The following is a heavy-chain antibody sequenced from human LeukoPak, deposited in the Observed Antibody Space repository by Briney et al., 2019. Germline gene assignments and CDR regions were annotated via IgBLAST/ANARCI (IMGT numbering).Heavy chain of an antibody. Sequence: KSGGSLRLSCAASGFTFSKYHMTWVRQAPGKGLEWISSINTIGTYIYYADSVKGRFTISRDNAKKTLYLQMNSLRADDTAIYYCARVGGMAQTYTPLFDYWGQGTLVPVSS. J-gene: IGHJ4*02. V-gene: IGHV3-21*01. CDR1: GFTFSKYH. CDR2: INTIGTYI. CDR3: ARVGGMAQTYTPLFDY. D-gene: IGHD3-16*01.